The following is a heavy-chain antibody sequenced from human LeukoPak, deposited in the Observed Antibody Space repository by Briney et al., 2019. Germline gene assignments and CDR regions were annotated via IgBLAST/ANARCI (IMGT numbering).Heavy chain of an antibody. J-gene: IGHJ4*02. CDR1: GYTFTGYY. CDR3: AAPGYKYGYILDH. V-gene: IGHV1-2*02. CDR2: ISPNNGDT. Sequence: ASVKVSCKASGYTFTGYYMHWVRQAPGQGPEWMGWISPNNGDTRYSQKFQGRVTMTTDTSISTAYMELSGLTSDDTAVYYCAAPGYKYGYILDHWGQGTLVTVSS. D-gene: IGHD5-18*01.